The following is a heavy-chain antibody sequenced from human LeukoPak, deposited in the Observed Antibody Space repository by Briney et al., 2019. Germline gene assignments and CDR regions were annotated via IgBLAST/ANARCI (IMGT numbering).Heavy chain of an antibody. J-gene: IGHJ5*02. CDR1: GGSFSGYY. CDR2: INHNGST. CDR3: ARGREAAAHPGRFDP. D-gene: IGHD6-13*01. Sequence: PSETLSLTCAVYGGSFSGYYWSWIRQPPGKGLEWIGEINHNGSTNYNPSLKSRVTISVDTSKNQFSLKLSSVTAADTAVYYCARGREAAAHPGRFDPWGQGTLVTVSS. V-gene: IGHV4-34*01.